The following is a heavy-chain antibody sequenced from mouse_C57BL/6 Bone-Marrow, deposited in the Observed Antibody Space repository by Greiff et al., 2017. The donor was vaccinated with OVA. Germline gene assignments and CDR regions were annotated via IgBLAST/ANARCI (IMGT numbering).Heavy chain of an antibody. Sequence: VQLQQSGPELVKPGASVKISCKASGYAFSSSWMNWVKQRPGKGLEWIGRIYPGDGDTNYNGKVKGKATLTADKSSSTAYMQLSSLTSEDSAVYFCARSGIYDGYSERDYWGQGTTLTVSS. V-gene: IGHV1-82*01. CDR2: IYPGDGDT. J-gene: IGHJ2*01. CDR3: ARSGIYDGYSERDY. CDR1: GYAFSSSW. D-gene: IGHD2-3*01.